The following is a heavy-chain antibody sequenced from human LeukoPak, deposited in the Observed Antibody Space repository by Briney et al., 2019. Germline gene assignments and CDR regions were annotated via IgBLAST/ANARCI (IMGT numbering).Heavy chain of an antibody. Sequence: RGCLRLSCAASGFTFSTYWMHWVRQAPGKGLVWVSHIKSDGISTTYADSVKGRFTISRDNAKNTLYLQMNSLRAEDTAVYYCARDRAYTQDYWGQGTLVTVSS. J-gene: IGHJ4*02. CDR2: IKSDGIST. CDR3: ARDRAYTQDY. CDR1: GFTFSTYW. V-gene: IGHV3-74*01. D-gene: IGHD4-11*01.